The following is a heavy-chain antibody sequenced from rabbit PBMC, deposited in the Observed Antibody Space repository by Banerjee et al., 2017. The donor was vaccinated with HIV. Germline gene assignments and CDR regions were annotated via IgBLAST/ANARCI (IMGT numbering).Heavy chain of an antibody. J-gene: IGHJ3*01. V-gene: IGHV1S40*01. D-gene: IGHD8-1*01. CDR3: ARGYRADYTSRLNL. CDR2: IAGSSSGFT. CDR1: GFSFSNSDY. Sequence: QSLEESGGGLVQPEGSLTLTCKASGFSFSNSDYMCWVRQAPGKGLEWISCIAGSSSGFTYSATWAKGRFTCSKTSSTTVTLQMTSLTVADTATYFCARGYRADYTSRLNLWGQGTLVTVS.